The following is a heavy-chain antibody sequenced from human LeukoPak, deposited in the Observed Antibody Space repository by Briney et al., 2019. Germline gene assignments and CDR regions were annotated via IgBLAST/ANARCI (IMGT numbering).Heavy chain of an antibody. V-gene: IGHV4-38-2*02. D-gene: IGHD4-17*01. Sequence: SETLSLTCTVSGYSLSSGYYWGWIRQPPGKGLEWIGSIYHSGSTYYNPSLKSRVTISVDTSKNQFSLKLSSVTAADTAVYYCARRDYGDYVGAFDIWGQGTMVTVSS. CDR2: IYHSGST. J-gene: IGHJ3*02. CDR3: ARRDYGDYVGAFDI. CDR1: GYSLSSGYY.